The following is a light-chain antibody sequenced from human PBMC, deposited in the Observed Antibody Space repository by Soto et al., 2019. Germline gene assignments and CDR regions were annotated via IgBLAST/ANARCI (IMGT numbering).Light chain of an antibody. J-gene: IGKJ1*01. V-gene: IGKV3D-15*01. CDR3: QQYNNWPRT. Sequence: EVVMTQSPATLSVSPGERATLSCRASQSVSSRLAWYQQKPGQAPRLLIYSASSRATGIPDRFSGSGSGTEFTLTISSLQSEDVVVYYCQQYNNWPRTFGQGTKVDIK. CDR1: QSVSSR. CDR2: SAS.